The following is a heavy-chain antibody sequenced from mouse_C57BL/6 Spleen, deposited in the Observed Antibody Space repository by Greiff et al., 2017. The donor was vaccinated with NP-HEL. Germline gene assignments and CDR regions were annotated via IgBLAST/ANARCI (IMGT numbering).Heavy chain of an antibody. CDR3: ARWGIYYGYDY. CDR2: INPNNGGT. D-gene: IGHD2-2*01. Sequence: VQLQQSGPELVKPGASVKISCKASGYTFTDYYMNWVKQSHGKSLEWIGDINPNNGGTSYNQKFKGKATLTVDKSSSTAYMELRSLTSEDSAVYYCARWGIYYGYDYWGQGTTLTVSS. CDR1: GYTFTDYY. J-gene: IGHJ2*01. V-gene: IGHV1-26*01.